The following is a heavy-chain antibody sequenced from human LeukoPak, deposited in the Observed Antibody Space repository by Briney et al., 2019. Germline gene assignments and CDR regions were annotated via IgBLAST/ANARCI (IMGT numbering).Heavy chain of an antibody. Sequence: ASVKVSCKASGGTFSSYAISWVRQAPGQGLEWMGRIIPILGIANYAQKFQGRVTITADKSTSTAYMELSSLRSEDTAVYYCARDAPGIAAAGIPPYFDYWGQETLVIVSS. J-gene: IGHJ4*02. D-gene: IGHD6-13*01. CDR2: IIPILGIA. CDR1: GGTFSSYA. V-gene: IGHV1-69*04. CDR3: ARDAPGIAAAGIPPYFDY.